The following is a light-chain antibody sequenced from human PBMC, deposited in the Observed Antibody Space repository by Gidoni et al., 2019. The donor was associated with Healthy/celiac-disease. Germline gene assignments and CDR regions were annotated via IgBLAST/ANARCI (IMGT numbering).Light chain of an antibody. Sequence: IVLTQSPGTLSLSPGERATLSCRASQSVSSSYLAWYQQKPGQAPRLLIYGASSRATGIPDRFSGSGSGTDFTLTISRLEPEDFAVYYCQQYGSSPPNTFGQGTMLEIK. V-gene: IGKV3-20*01. CDR3: QQYGSSPPNT. CDR1: QSVSSSY. CDR2: GAS. J-gene: IGKJ2*01.